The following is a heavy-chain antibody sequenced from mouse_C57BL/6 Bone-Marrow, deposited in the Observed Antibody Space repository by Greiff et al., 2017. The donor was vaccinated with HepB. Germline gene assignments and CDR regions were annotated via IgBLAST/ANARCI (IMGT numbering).Heavy chain of an antibody. CDR1: GYTFTSYW. CDR2: IDPSDSYT. V-gene: IGHV1-59*01. CDR3: AGPFFAY. Sequence: QVQLQQPGAELVRPGTSVKLSCKASGYTFTSYWMHWVKQRPGQGLEWIGVIDPSDSYTNYNQKFKGKATLTVDTSSSTADMQLSSLTSEDSAVYYCAGPFFAYWGQGTLVTVSA. J-gene: IGHJ3*01.